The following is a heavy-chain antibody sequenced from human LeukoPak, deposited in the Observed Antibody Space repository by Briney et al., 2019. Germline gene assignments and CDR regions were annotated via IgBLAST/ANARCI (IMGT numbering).Heavy chain of an antibody. CDR1: GFTFSSYW. Sequence: GGSLRLSCAASGFTFSSYWMHWVRQAPGKGLVWVSRIKTDGSSTDYADSVKGRFTISRDNAKNTMYLQMNSLRAEDTAVYYCAKDLGDIVVVPAAIPYGAFDIWGQGTMVTVSS. V-gene: IGHV3-74*01. J-gene: IGHJ3*02. D-gene: IGHD2-2*01. CDR3: AKDLGDIVVVPAAIPYGAFDI. CDR2: IKTDGSST.